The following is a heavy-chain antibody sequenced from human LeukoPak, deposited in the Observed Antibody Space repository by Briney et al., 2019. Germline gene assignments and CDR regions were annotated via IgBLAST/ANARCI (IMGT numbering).Heavy chain of an antibody. V-gene: IGHV3-30*02. CDR2: IRYDGSNK. CDR3: AKMILRPTTADHFDY. Sequence: PGGTLRLSCAASGFTFSSYGMHWVRQAPGKGLEWVAFIRYDGSNKYYADSVKGRFTISRDNSKNTLYLQMNSLRAEDTAVYYCAKMILRPTTADHFDYWGQGTLVTVSS. D-gene: IGHD4-17*01. CDR1: GFTFSSYG. J-gene: IGHJ4*02.